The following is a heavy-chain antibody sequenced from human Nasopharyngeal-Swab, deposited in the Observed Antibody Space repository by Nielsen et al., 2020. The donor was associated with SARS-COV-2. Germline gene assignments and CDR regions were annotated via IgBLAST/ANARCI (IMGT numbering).Heavy chain of an antibody. CDR2: ISYDGSNE. CDR1: GLTFSSSG. CDR3: AKDVHGDYGGIDY. D-gene: IGHD4-17*01. J-gene: IGHJ4*02. V-gene: IGHV3-30*18. Sequence: GESLKTPCAAPGLTFSSSGMDWVRQAPGKGLEWVAVISYDGSNEYYGDSVKGRFTISRDNSKNTLYLQMNSLRVDDTAVYYCAKDVHGDYGGIDYWGQGILVTVSS.